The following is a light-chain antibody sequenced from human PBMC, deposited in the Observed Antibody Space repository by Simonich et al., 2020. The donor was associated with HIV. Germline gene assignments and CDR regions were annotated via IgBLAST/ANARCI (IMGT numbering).Light chain of an antibody. CDR3: SSYTSSSTVV. V-gene: IGLV2-14*01. J-gene: IGLJ2*01. CDR2: DVN. CDR1: SSDVASYNY. Sequence: QSALTQPASVSGSPGQSLTISCTGTSSDVASYNYVSWYQQHPGKAPILMIYDVNKRPSGISNRFACSKSGNTASLTISGLQAEDEADYYCSSYTSSSTVVFGGGTKLTVL.